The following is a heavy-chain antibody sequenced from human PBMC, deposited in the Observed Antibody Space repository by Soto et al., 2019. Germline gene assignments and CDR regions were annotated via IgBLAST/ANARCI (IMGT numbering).Heavy chain of an antibody. CDR2: IIPIFGTA. Sequence: SVKVSCKASGGTFSSYAISWVLQSPLQWLEWMGGIIPIFGTANYAQKFQGRVTITADESTSTAYMELSSLRSEDTAVYYCARDRGYYGSGSYYNSFWYWGQGTLVTVSS. J-gene: IGHJ4*02. CDR1: GGTFSSYA. V-gene: IGHV1-69*13. CDR3: ARDRGYYGSGSYYNSFWY. D-gene: IGHD3-10*01.